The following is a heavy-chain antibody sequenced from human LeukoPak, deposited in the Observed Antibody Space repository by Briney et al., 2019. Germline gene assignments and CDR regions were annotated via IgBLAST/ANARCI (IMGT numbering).Heavy chain of an antibody. CDR1: GFDLHTYE. V-gene: IGHV3-48*03. CDR2: ITVSGHTK. Sequence: GGSLRLSCAASGFDLHTYEMNWVRQAPGKGLEWIADITVSGHTKNYADSVKGRFTISRDSARTSLYLQMNSLRVEDTGVYFCARGDPHADLWGQGTLVTVSS. J-gene: IGHJ5*02. CDR3: ARGDPHADL.